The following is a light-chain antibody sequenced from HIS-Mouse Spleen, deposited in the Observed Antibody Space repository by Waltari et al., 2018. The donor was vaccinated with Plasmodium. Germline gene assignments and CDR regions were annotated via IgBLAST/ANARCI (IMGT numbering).Light chain of an antibody. V-gene: IGKV3-20*01. J-gene: IGKJ2*01. Sequence: IVLTQSPGPLSLSPGERATISCRASQCVSSSYLAWYQQKPGQAPRLLIYGASSRATGIPDRFSGSGSGTDFTLTISRLEPEDFAVYYCQQYGSSYTFGQGTKLEIK. CDR3: QQYGSSYT. CDR1: QCVSSSY. CDR2: GAS.